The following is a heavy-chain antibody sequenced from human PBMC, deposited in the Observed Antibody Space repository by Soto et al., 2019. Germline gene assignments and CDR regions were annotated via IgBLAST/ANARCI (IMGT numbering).Heavy chain of an antibody. CDR3: AKDYDFWSGYGSGSEHYYMDV. CDR2: ISYDGSNK. D-gene: IGHD3-3*01. CDR1: GFTFSSYG. J-gene: IGHJ6*03. Sequence: PGGSLRLSCAASGFTFSSYGMHWVRQAPGKGLEWVAVISYDGSNKYYADSVKGRFTISRDNSKNTLYLQMNSLRAEDTAVYYCAKDYDFWSGYGSGSEHYYMDVWGKGTTVTVS. V-gene: IGHV3-30*18.